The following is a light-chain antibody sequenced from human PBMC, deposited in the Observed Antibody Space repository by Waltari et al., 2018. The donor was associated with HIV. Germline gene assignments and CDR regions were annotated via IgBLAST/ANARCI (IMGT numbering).Light chain of an antibody. CDR2: RNY. Sequence: QSVLTQPPSASGTPGQTVTISCSGSISNIETQWVYWYQQLPGTAPKLLIYRNYKRPSGVPERFSVSKSGASASLIISGLRSEDEADYYCEAWDSTLKETLFGGGTKLTVL. J-gene: IGLJ3*02. V-gene: IGLV1-47*01. CDR1: ISNIETQW. CDR3: EAWDSTLKETL.